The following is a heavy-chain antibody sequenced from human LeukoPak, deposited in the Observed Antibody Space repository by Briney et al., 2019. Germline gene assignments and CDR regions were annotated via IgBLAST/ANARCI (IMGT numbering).Heavy chain of an antibody. Sequence: GGSLRLSCAASGFTFDDYGMSWVRQAPGKGLEWVSGINWNGGSTGYADSVKGRFTIPRDNAKNSLYLQMNSLRAEDTAVYFCAREGSDWNYYYYLDVWGKGTTVTISS. V-gene: IGHV3-20*04. CDR2: INWNGGST. CDR3: AREGSDWNYYYYLDV. CDR1: GFTFDDYG. D-gene: IGHD2-21*02. J-gene: IGHJ6*03.